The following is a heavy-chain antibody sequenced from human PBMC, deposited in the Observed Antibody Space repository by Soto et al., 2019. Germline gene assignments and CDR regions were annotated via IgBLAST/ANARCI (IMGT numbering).Heavy chain of an antibody. J-gene: IGHJ5*02. CDR1: GYTFTGYY. V-gene: IGHV1-2*04. CDR3: ARGDSVVVPAAIQDWFDP. CDR2: INPNSGGT. Sequence: ASVKVSCKASGYTFTGYYMHWVRQAPGQGLEWMGWINPNSGGTNYAQKFQGWVTMTRDTSISTAYMELSRLRSDDTAVYYCARGDSVVVPAAIQDWFDPWGQGTLVTVSS. D-gene: IGHD2-2*02.